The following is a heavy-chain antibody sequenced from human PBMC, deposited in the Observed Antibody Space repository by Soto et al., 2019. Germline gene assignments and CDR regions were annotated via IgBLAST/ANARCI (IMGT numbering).Heavy chain of an antibody. Sequence: SETLSLTCTVSGGSISSGNWFSWVRQSPGKGLEWIGEISHSGSTNYKPSLKSRVTISIAKSKNQLSLNLISVTAADTAVYYCARDLNYGSGSWEWGQGTMVTVS. D-gene: IGHD3-10*01. CDR3: ARDLNYGSGSWE. J-gene: IGHJ3*01. CDR1: GGSISSGNW. V-gene: IGHV4-4*02. CDR2: ISHSGST.